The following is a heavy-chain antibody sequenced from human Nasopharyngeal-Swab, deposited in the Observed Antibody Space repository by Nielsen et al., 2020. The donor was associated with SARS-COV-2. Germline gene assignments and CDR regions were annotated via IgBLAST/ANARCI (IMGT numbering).Heavy chain of an antibody. Sequence: RQAPRKGLEWIGYIYYSGSTNYNPSLKSRVTISVDTSKNQFSLKLSSVTAADTAVYYCARARLRFYYYYYMDVWGKGTTVTVSS. J-gene: IGHJ6*03. CDR3: ARARLRFYYYYYMDV. D-gene: IGHD5-12*01. CDR2: IYYSGST. V-gene: IGHV4-59*01.